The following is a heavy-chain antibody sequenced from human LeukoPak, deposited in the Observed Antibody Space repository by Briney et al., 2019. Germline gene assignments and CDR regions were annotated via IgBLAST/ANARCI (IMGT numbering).Heavy chain of an antibody. CDR3: ARDVEGMLNLLPS. Sequence: ASVKVSCKASAVTFSTYAITWVRQAPGQGLEWMGGIIPSFGTVYYAQKFQGRVTITADESTSTDYMELSSLRSEDTDVYYCARDVEGMLNLLPSWGQGTLVTVSS. J-gene: IGHJ5*02. CDR2: IIPSFGTV. D-gene: IGHD2-8*01. CDR1: AVTFSTYA. V-gene: IGHV1-69*01.